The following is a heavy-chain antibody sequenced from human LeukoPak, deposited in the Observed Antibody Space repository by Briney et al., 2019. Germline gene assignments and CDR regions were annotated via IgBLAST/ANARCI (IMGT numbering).Heavy chain of an antibody. Sequence: SETLSLTCAVYGGSFSGYYWSWIRQPPGKGLEWIGEINHGGSTNYNTSLKSRVTISVDTSKNQFSLKLTSVTAADTAVYYCARAPSYYYAGRGADYWGQGTLVTVSS. CDR3: ARAPSYYYAGRGADY. CDR1: GGSFSGYY. V-gene: IGHV4-34*01. D-gene: IGHD3-10*01. CDR2: INHGGST. J-gene: IGHJ4*02.